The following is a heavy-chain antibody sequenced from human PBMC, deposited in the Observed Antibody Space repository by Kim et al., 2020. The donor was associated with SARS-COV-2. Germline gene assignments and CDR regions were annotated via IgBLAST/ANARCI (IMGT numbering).Heavy chain of an antibody. D-gene: IGHD3-9*01. CDR3: ARVEGYDILTGFGGYYGMDV. Sequence: GGSLRLSCAASGFTFSSYSMNWVRQAPGKGLEWVSSISSSSSYIYYADSVKGRFTISRDNAKNSLYLQMNSLRAEDTAVYYCARVEGYDILTGFGGYYGMDVWGKGTTVTVSS. CDR1: GFTFSSYS. J-gene: IGHJ6*04. V-gene: IGHV3-21*01. CDR2: ISSSSSYI.